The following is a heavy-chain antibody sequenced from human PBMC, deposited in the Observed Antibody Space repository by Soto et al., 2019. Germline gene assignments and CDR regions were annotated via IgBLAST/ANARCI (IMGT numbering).Heavy chain of an antibody. D-gene: IGHD3-10*01. CDR3: AGGNPLNITMVRGVRATRVNWFDP. Sequence: GGSLRLSCAASGFTFSGYAMNWVRQAPGKGLEWVSSISSSGGITYYADSVKGRFTISRDNAKNTLYLQMNGLRADDTAVYYCAGGNPLNITMVRGVRATRVNWFDPWGQGTLVTVSS. CDR2: ISSSGGIT. CDR1: GFTFSGYA. V-gene: IGHV3-23*01. J-gene: IGHJ5*02.